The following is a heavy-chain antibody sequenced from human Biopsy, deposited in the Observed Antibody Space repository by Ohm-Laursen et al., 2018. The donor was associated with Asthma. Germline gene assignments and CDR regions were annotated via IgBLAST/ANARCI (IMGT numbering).Heavy chain of an antibody. Sequence: SLRLSCAASGFAVSRDYMFWVHQAPGKGLEWVANIKHDGTEKNHVDSLKGRFTISRDNAKNSLYLQMNSLRAEDTAVYYCSRDRGESGYDFGRYDYWGQGALVTVSS. CDR2: IKHDGTEK. D-gene: IGHD5-12*01. CDR1: GFAVSRDY. J-gene: IGHJ4*02. CDR3: SRDRGESGYDFGRYDY. V-gene: IGHV3-7*01.